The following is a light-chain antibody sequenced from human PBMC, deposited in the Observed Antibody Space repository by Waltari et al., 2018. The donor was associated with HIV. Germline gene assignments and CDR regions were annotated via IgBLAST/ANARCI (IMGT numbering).Light chain of an antibody. J-gene: IGKJ3*01. Sequence: IQLTQYPSSLSASVGDRVTITCQASQDISNFLNWFQQRPGTAPKLLIYDAANLEAGVPSRFSGAGSGTHFTVTISRLQPEDVGTYFCQVYEFLPRFTFGPGTKVQIK. CDR2: DAA. CDR1: QDISNF. V-gene: IGKV1-33*01. CDR3: QVYEFLPRFT.